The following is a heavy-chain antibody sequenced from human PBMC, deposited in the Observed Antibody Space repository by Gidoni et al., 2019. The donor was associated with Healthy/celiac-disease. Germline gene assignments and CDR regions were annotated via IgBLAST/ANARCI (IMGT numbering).Heavy chain of an antibody. V-gene: IGHV3-23*01. D-gene: IGHD2-15*01. CDR3: AKGGYCSGGSCYSDAFDI. CDR1: GFTVSSIA. CDR2: IIVSGGST. J-gene: IGHJ3*02. Sequence: EVQLLASGGGLVQPGGSLRISCEASGFTVSSIAMSWVRQAQGKWLEWVSAIIVSGGSTYYADSVKCRFTISRDNSKNTLYLQMNSLRAEDTAVYYCAKGGYCSGGSCYSDAFDIWGQGTMVTVSS.